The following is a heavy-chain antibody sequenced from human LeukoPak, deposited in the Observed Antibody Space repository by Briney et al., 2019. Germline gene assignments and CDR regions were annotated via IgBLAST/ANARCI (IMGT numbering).Heavy chain of an antibody. D-gene: IGHD6-13*01. V-gene: IGHV3-30*18. J-gene: IGHJ4*02. Sequence: PGGSLRLSCAASGLTFSSHWMHWVRQAPGKGLEWVAAISYDGSNKYYADSVKGRFTISRDNSKNTLYLQMNSLRAEDTAVYYCAKGAAAGTYFDYWGQGTLVTVSS. CDR3: AKGAAAGTYFDY. CDR2: ISYDGSNK. CDR1: GLTFSSHW.